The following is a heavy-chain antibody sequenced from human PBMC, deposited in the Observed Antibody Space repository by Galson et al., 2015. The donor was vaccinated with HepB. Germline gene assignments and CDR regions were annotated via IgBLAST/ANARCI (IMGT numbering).Heavy chain of an antibody. CDR2: ISGSGGST. D-gene: IGHD3-9*01. J-gene: IGHJ2*01. V-gene: IGHV3-23*01. Sequence: SLRLSCAASGFTFSSYAMSWVRQAPGKGLEWVSAISGSGGSTYYADSVKGRFTISRDNSKNTLYLQMNSLRAEDTAVYYCAKSGGVLRYSSEGWYFDLWGRGTLVTVSS. CDR3: AKSGGVLRYSSEGWYFDL. CDR1: GFTFSSYA.